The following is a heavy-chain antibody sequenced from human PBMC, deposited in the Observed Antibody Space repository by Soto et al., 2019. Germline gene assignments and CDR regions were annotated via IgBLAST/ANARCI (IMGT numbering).Heavy chain of an antibody. Sequence: QVQLVQSGAEVKEPGSSMNVSCKTSGGTFGNTAVTWVRQAPGQGLEWIGGIVPMFGTANYAQKFQGRVTITADESTSTAYMELSSLRSDDTAVYYCARDGDPGYSFWSGPLGGGRFDPWGQGTLVTVSS. CDR1: GGTFGNTA. CDR2: IVPMFGTA. V-gene: IGHV1-69*12. CDR3: ARDGDPGYSFWSGPLGGGRFDP. D-gene: IGHD3-3*01. J-gene: IGHJ5*02.